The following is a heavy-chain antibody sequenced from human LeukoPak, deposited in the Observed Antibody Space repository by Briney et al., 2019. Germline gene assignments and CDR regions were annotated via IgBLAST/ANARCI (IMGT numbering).Heavy chain of an antibody. Sequence: GGSLRLSCAASRFTFSSYSMNWVRQAPGKGLEWVSSISSSSSYIYYADSVKGRFTISRDNAKNSLYLQMNSLRAEDTAVYYCARNVGYSSSWWSLDYWGQGTLVTVSS. CDR2: ISSSSSYI. CDR1: RFTFSSYS. J-gene: IGHJ4*02. V-gene: IGHV3-21*01. D-gene: IGHD6-13*01. CDR3: ARNVGYSSSWWSLDY.